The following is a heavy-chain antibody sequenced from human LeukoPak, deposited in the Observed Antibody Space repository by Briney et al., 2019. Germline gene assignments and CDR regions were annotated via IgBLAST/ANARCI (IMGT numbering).Heavy chain of an antibody. CDR3: APNDALDL. CDR2: INHSGST. V-gene: IGHV4-34*01. CDR1: GGSLSPHY. Sequence: PSETLSLTCAVYGGSLSPHYWSWLRQPPGKGLEWIGEINHSGSTNYNPSLKSRVSISVDTSKNQFSLRLTSVTAADTAVYYCAPNDALDLWGQGTMVTVSS. J-gene: IGHJ3*01.